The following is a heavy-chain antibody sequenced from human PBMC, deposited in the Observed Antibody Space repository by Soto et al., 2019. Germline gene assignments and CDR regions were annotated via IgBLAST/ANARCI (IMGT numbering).Heavy chain of an antibody. CDR2: IYYSGST. Sequence: PSETLSLTCTVSGGSISSGGYYWSWIRQHPGKGLEWIGYIYYSGSTYYNPSLRSRVTISVDTSKNQFSLKLSSVTAADTAVYYCARYSSGWYHYFDYWGQGTLVTVSS. D-gene: IGHD6-19*01. V-gene: IGHV4-31*03. CDR3: ARYSSGWYHYFDY. CDR1: GGSISSGGYY. J-gene: IGHJ4*02.